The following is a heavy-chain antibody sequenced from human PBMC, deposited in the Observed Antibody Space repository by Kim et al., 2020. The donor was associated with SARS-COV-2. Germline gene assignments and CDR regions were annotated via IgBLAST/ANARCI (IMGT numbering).Heavy chain of an antibody. CDR3: AKGGSGWHYYYYGMDV. V-gene: IGHV3-9*01. D-gene: IGHD6-19*01. Sequence: SVKGRITISRDNAKNSLYLQMNSLRAEDTALYYCAKGGSGWHYYYYGMDVWGQGTTVTVSS. J-gene: IGHJ6*02.